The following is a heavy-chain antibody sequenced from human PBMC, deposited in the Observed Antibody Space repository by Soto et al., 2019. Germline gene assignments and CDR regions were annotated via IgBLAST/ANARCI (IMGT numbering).Heavy chain of an antibody. V-gene: IGHV1-46*01. J-gene: IGHJ4*02. CDR2: INPSGGST. Sequence: ASVNVSCKASGYTFTSYYMHWVRQAPGQGLEWMGIINPSGGSTSYAQKFQGRVTMTRDTSTSTVYMELSSLRSEDTAVYYCARGIFGVVIIPYFDYWGQGTLVTVSS. CDR1: GYTFTSYY. D-gene: IGHD3-3*01. CDR3: ARGIFGVVIIPYFDY.